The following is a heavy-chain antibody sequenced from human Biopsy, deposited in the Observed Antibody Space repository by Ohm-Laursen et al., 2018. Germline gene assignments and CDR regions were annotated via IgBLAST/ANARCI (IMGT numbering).Heavy chain of an antibody. CDR1: GFTFSSYE. J-gene: IGHJ4*02. D-gene: IGHD1-1*01. CDR3: ARGSDWNDWSFDY. V-gene: IGHV3-48*03. Sequence: SLRLSCAASGFTFSSYEMNWVRQAPGKGLEWVLYISSSGSTIYYADSVKGRFTISRDNAKNSLYLQMNSLRAEDTAVYYCARGSDWNDWSFDYWGQGTVVTVPS. CDR2: ISSSGSTI.